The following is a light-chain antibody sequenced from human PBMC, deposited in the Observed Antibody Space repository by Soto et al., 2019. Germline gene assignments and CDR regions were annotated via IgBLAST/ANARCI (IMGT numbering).Light chain of an antibody. Sequence: EIVLTQSPATLSSSPGKRASLSCRASQSVSSYLAWYQQKPGQAPRLLMYGASSRATDIPDRFSGSGSGSGTDFTLPISRLEPEDFATYYCQQSYSTPRFGGGTKVDIK. V-gene: IGKV3-11*01. J-gene: IGKJ4*01. CDR3: QQSYSTPR. CDR1: QSVSSY. CDR2: GAS.